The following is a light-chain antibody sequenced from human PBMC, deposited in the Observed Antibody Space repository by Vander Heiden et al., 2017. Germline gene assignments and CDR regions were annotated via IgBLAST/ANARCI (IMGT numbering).Light chain of an antibody. J-gene: IGKJ2*01. V-gene: IGKV1-39*01. Sequence: DIQMTQSPPSLSASVGDRVTLSFRASQSLPSYVTWYLQRPGKAPELLIYAVSTGQSGVPERFSGSGSGTHFTLTITGLQPEDFATYYCHQTYNFPYTFGQGTKV. CDR3: HQTYNFPYT. CDR1: QSLPSY. CDR2: AVS.